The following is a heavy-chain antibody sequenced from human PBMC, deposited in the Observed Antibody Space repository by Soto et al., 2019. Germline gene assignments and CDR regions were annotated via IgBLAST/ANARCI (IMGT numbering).Heavy chain of an antibody. Sequence: QVQLVQSGAEVKKPGASVKVSCKASGYTFTSYDINWVRQATGQGLEWMGWMNPNSGNTGYAQKFQGRVTMTRNTSISTAYMELSSLRSEDTAVYYCARLVHSNYMNYYYYMDVWGKGTTVTVSS. J-gene: IGHJ6*03. V-gene: IGHV1-8*01. D-gene: IGHD4-4*01. CDR2: MNPNSGNT. CDR3: ARLVHSNYMNYYYYMDV. CDR1: GYTFTSYD.